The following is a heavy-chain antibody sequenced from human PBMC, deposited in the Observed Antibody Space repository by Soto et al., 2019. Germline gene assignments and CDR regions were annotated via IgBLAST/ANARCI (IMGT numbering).Heavy chain of an antibody. CDR2: IKSKNDGGTT. Sequence: SVSNAWMNWVRQAPGKGLEWVGRIKSKNDGGTTDYAAPVKGRFTISRDDSKNTLYLQMNSLKTEDTAVYYCTTEEGYVFAFEIWGQGTMVTVAS. J-gene: IGHJ3*02. V-gene: IGHV3-15*07. D-gene: IGHD5-12*01. CDR3: TTEEGYVFAFEI. CDR1: SVSNAW.